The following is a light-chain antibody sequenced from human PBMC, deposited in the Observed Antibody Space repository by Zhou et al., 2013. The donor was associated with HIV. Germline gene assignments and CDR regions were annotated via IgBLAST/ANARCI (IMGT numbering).Light chain of an antibody. CDR1: QSVNSGY. Sequence: LVLTQSPGTLSLSPGEGATLSCRASQSVNSGYFAWYQQNPGRAPRLLIYGTSTRATGIPDRFSGSGSETDFTLTISTVEPEDSAVYYCQQYNLPQGYTFGQGTKLEIK. J-gene: IGKJ2*01. CDR3: QQYNLPQGYT. CDR2: GTS. V-gene: IGKV3-20*01.